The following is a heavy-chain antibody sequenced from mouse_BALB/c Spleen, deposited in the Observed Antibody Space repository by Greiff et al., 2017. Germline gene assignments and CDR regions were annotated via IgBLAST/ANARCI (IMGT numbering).Heavy chain of an antibody. Sequence: EVQVVESGAELVKPGASVKLSCTASGFNIKDTYMHWVKQRPEQGLEWIGRIDPANGNTKYDPKFQGKATITADTSSNTAYLQLSSLTSEDTAVYYCARPYYYGSSYVPYYAMDYWGQGTSVTVSS. V-gene: IGHV14-3*02. CDR2: IDPANGNT. CDR1: GFNIKDTY. D-gene: IGHD1-1*01. J-gene: IGHJ4*01. CDR3: ARPYYYGSSYVPYYAMDY.